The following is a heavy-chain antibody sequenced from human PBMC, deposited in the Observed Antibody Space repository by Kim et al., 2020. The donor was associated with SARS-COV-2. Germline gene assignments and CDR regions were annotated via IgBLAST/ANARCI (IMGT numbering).Heavy chain of an antibody. CDR1: GFTFSSYG. CDR3: AKDPGTTVTTKKVGWFDP. D-gene: IGHD4-17*01. V-gene: IGHV3-30*18. J-gene: IGHJ5*02. Sequence: GGSLRLSCAASGFTFSSYGMHWVRQAPGKGLEWVAVISYDGSNKYYADSVKGRFTISRDNSKNTLYLQMNSLRAEDTAVYYCAKDPGTTVTTKKVGWFDPWGQGTLVTVSS. CDR2: ISYDGSNK.